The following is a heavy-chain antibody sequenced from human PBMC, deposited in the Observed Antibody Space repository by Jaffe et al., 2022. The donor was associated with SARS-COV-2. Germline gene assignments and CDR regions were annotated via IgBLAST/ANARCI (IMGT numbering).Heavy chain of an antibody. V-gene: IGHV3-43*01. Sequence: EVQLVESGGVVVQPGGSLRLSCAASGFTFDDYTMHWVRQAPGKGLEWVSLISWDGGSTYYADSVKGRFTISRDNSKNSLYLQMNSLRTEDTALYYCAKGVVGAGGDYYYMDVWGKGTTVTVSS. CDR2: ISWDGGST. CDR3: AKGVVGAGGDYYYMDV. J-gene: IGHJ6*03. CDR1: GFTFDDYT. D-gene: IGHD1-26*01.